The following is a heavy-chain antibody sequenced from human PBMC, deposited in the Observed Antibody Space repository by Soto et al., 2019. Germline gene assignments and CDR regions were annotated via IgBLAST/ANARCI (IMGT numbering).Heavy chain of an antibody. CDR3: ASYLRRYYDSSGYKGSNWFDP. CDR1: GGSISSGGYY. CDR2: IYYSGST. D-gene: IGHD3-22*01. Sequence: SETLSLTCTVSGGSISSGGYYWSWIRQHPGKGLEWIGYIYYSGSTYYNPSLKGRVTISVDTSKNQFSLKLSSVTAADTAVYYCASYLRRYYDSSGYKGSNWFDPWGQGTLVTVSS. V-gene: IGHV4-31*03. J-gene: IGHJ5*02.